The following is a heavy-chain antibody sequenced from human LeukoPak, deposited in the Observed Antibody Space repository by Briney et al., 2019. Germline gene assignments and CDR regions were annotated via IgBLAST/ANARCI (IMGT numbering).Heavy chain of an antibody. CDR3: ARASYCSGGSCYFSMDV. V-gene: IGHV1-2*04. Sequence: ASVKVSCKASGYTFTGYYIHWVRQAPGQGLEWMGRTNPNGGGTNYAQKFQGWVTMTRDTSISTAYMELSRLRSDDTAVYYCARASYCSGGSCYFSMDVWGQGTTVTVSS. J-gene: IGHJ6*02. CDR2: TNPNGGGT. CDR1: GYTFTGYY. D-gene: IGHD2-15*01.